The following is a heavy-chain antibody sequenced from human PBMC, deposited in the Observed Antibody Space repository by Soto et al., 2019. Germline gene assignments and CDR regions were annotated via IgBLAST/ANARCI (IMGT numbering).Heavy chain of an antibody. D-gene: IGHD3-3*01. Sequence: GASVKVSCKTSGYSFIKYGITWVRQAPGQGLEWLGWISASNGNTKYAQKLQGRVTMTTETSTNTAYMELRSLRSDDTAVYYCARVGITIFGVAQRGFDSWGQGTLVTVSS. V-gene: IGHV1-18*04. CDR3: ARVGITIFGVAQRGFDS. J-gene: IGHJ5*01. CDR2: ISASNGNT. CDR1: GYSFIKYG.